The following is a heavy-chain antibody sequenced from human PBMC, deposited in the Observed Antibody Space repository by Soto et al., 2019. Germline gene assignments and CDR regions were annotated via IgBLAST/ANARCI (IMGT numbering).Heavy chain of an antibody. D-gene: IGHD3-22*01. CDR2: ISAYNGNT. CDR3: ARLYYYDTSGYYYVEDV. J-gene: IGHJ4*02. Sequence: QVQLVQSGPEVKKPGASVKVSCKASGYTFHRYAFSWVRQAPGQGLEWMGWISAYNGNTNYAQKFQGRVTMTTDTSRSTAYMELRSLRSDDTAVYYCARLYYYDTSGYYYVEDVWGQGTLVTVSS. CDR1: GYTFHRYA. V-gene: IGHV1-18*01.